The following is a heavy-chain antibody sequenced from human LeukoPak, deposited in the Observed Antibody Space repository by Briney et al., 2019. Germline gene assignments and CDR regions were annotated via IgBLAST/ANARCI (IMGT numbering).Heavy chain of an antibody. Sequence: SETLSLTCTVSGGSISSHYWSWIRQPPGKGLEWIGYIYYSGSTNYNPSLKSRVTISVDTSKNQFSLKLSSVTAADTAVYYCARAPLIRYCTNGVCPNWFDPWGQGTLVTVSS. D-gene: IGHD2-8*01. CDR1: GGSISSHY. J-gene: IGHJ5*02. CDR2: IYYSGST. V-gene: IGHV4-59*11. CDR3: ARAPLIRYCTNGVCPNWFDP.